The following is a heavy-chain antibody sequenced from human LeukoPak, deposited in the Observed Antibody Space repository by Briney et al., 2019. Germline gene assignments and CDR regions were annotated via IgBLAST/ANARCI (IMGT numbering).Heavy chain of an antibody. CDR2: ISSSGSTI. V-gene: IGHV3-11*01. Sequence: GGSLRLSCAASGFTFSDYYMSWIRQAPGKGLEWVSYISSSGSTIYYADSVKGRFTISRDNAKNSLYLQMNSLRAEDTAVYYCARVEYDILTGYYFGESGYYFDYWGQGTLVTVSS. CDR3: ARVEYDILTGYYFGESGYYFDY. CDR1: GFTFSDYY. J-gene: IGHJ4*02. D-gene: IGHD3-9*01.